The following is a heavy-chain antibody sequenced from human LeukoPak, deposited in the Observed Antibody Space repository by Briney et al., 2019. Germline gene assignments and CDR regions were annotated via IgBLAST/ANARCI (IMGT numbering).Heavy chain of an antibody. CDR1: GGSISSYY. Sequence: SETLSLTCTVSGGSISSYYWSWIRQPPGKGLEWIGYIYTSGSTNYNPSLKSRVTISVDTSKSQFSLNLNSVTAADTAVYYCARRIVVAGGDRFDPWGQGTLVTVSS. J-gene: IGHJ5*02. CDR3: ARRIVVAGGDRFDP. CDR2: IYTSGST. V-gene: IGHV4-4*09. D-gene: IGHD3-22*01.